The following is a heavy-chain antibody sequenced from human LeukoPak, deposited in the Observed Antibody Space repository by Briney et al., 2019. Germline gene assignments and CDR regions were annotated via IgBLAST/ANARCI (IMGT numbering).Heavy chain of an antibody. D-gene: IGHD6-6*01. V-gene: IGHV3-9*01. Sequence: GRSLRLSCAASGFTFDDYAMHWVRQAPGKGLEWVSGISWNSNTIGYADSVKGRFTISRDNAKNSLYLQMNSLRAEDTALYYCAKASSSSTNYYYYYMNVWGKGTTVTVSS. CDR3: AKASSSSTNYYYYYMNV. J-gene: IGHJ6*03. CDR2: ISWNSNTI. CDR1: GFTFDDYA.